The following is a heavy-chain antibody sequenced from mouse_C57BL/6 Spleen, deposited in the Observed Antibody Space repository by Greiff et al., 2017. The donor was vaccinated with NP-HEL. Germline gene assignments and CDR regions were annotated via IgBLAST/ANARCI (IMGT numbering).Heavy chain of an antibody. J-gene: IGHJ2*01. D-gene: IGHD2-2*01. Sequence: QVQLQQSGAELARPGASVKLSCKASGYTFTSYGISWVKQRTGQGLEWIGEIYPRSGNTYYNEKFKGKATLTADKSSSTAYMQLSSLTSEDSAVYYCARVGYPAYFDYWGQGTTLTVSS. V-gene: IGHV1-81*01. CDR2: IYPRSGNT. CDR1: GYTFTSYG. CDR3: ARVGYPAYFDY.